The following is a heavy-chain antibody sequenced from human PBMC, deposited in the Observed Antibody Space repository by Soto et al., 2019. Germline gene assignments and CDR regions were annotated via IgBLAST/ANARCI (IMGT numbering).Heavy chain of an antibody. D-gene: IGHD7-27*01. J-gene: IGHJ4*02. CDR3: AGDGLPFEY. V-gene: IGHV1-2*02. CDR1: GYTFTGYY. CDR2: INPNSGDT. Sequence: QVQLVQSGAEVKKPGASVKVSCKTSGYTFTGYYIHWVRQAPGQGLEWMALINPNSGDTNDGHKFQGRVTLTRYTSINTVYMEETSLRFDDTAVYYCAGDGLPFEYWGQGTLATVFS.